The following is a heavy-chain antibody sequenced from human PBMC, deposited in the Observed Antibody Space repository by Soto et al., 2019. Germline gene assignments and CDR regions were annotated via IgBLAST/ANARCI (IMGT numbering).Heavy chain of an antibody. J-gene: IGHJ4*02. CDR1: GGSISSSGYY. D-gene: IGHD1-26*01. V-gene: IGHV4-39*01. CDR2: IYYSGST. Sequence: SETLSLTCTVSGGSISSSGYYWGWIRQPPRKGLEWIGSIYYSGSTYYNPSLKSRVTISVDTSKNQFSLKLSSVTAADTAVYYCVRHRLLTPPVYWGQGTPVTVSS. CDR3: VRHRLLTPPVY.